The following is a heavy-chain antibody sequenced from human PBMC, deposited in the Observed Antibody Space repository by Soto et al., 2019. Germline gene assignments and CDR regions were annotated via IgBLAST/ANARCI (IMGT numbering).Heavy chain of an antibody. CDR1: GYTFTSYG. V-gene: IGHV1-18*01. CDR2: ISAYNGNT. D-gene: IGHD2-2*01. J-gene: IGHJ5*02. Sequence: GPSVKVSCKASGYTFTSYGISWVRQAPGQGLEWMGWISAYNGNTNYAQKLRGRVTISVDTSKNQFSLKLSSVTAADTAVYYCARVGGLLVPAAMLGTYNWFDPWGQGTLVTVSS. CDR3: ARVGGLLVPAAMLGTYNWFDP.